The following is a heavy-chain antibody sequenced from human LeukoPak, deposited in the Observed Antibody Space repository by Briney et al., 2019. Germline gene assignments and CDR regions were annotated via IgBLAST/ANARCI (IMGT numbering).Heavy chain of an antibody. Sequence: GGSLSLSCAASGFTFSSYGMNWVRQAPGKGLEWVSYISSSSSTIYYADSVKGRFTISRDNAKNSLYLQMNSLRDEDTAVYYCARDLATVVTHSDSRWGQGTLVTVSS. CDR2: ISSSSSTI. CDR3: ARDLATVVTHSDSR. CDR1: GFTFSSYG. D-gene: IGHD4-23*01. J-gene: IGHJ4*02. V-gene: IGHV3-48*02.